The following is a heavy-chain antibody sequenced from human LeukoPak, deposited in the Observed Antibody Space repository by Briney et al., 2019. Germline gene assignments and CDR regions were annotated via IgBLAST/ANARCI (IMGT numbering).Heavy chain of an antibody. CDR1: GFTFSSYA. J-gene: IGHJ4*02. D-gene: IGHD2-15*01. CDR2: ISGSDGST. V-gene: IGHV3-23*01. CDR3: TREQDREASATVVGDY. Sequence: GGSPRLSCAASGFTFSSYAMSWVRQAPGKGLEWVSGISGSDGSTYYADSVKGRFTISRDNAKNSLFLQMNSLRAEDTAVYYCTREQDREASATVVGDYWGQGTLVTVSS.